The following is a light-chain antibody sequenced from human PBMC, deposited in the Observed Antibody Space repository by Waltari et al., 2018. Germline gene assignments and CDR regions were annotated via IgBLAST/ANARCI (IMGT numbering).Light chain of an antibody. CDR1: SSNIGSNY. J-gene: IGLJ2*01. CDR2: RNK. Sequence: QSVLTQPPSASGTPGQRVTISCSGSSSNIGSNYVYWYQQLPGTAPKLLIYRNKQRPSGVPDRFSGSKSGTSAALAISGLRSEDEADYYCAAWDDSLSGPDVVFGGGTKLTVL. CDR3: AAWDDSLSGPDVV. V-gene: IGLV1-47*01.